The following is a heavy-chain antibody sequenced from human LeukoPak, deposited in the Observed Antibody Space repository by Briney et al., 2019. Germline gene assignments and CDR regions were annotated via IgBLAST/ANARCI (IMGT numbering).Heavy chain of an antibody. CDR3: ARDYYDSSGTLDY. J-gene: IGHJ4*02. CDR2: IWYDGSNK. V-gene: IGHV3-33*01. CDR1: GFTFSNYG. D-gene: IGHD3-22*01. Sequence: GRSLRLSCAASGFTFSNYGMHWVRQAPGKGLEWVAVIWYDGSNKYYADSVKGRFTISRDNSKNTLYLQMNSLRAEDTAVYYCARDYYDSSGTLDYWGQGTLVTVSS.